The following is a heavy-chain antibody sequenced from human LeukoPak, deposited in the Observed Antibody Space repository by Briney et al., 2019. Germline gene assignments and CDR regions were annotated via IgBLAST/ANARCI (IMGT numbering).Heavy chain of an antibody. CDR1: GFTFSFYG. CDR2: MSYDGTNK. CDR3: VKDRGDGYKWQNSSGFDS. D-gene: IGHD5-24*01. V-gene: IGHV3-30*18. J-gene: IGHJ4*02. Sequence: GGSLRLSCAASGFTFSFYGMRWVRQAPGKGLEWVSVMSYDGTNKYSADSVKGRFIISRDNSENTLYLQMNSLRVGDTALYYCVKDRGDGYKWQNSSGFDSWGQGTLVTVSS.